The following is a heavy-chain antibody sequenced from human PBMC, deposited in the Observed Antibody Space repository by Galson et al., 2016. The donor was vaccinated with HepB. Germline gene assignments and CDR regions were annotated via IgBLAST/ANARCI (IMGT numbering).Heavy chain of an antibody. D-gene: IGHD3-9*01. Sequence: SLRLSCAASGFIFSSYGMHWVRQAPGKGLEWVAGIWYDGSKKYYADSVKGRFTISRDNSKNTLYLLMNSLRAEDTAVYYCARDSGNYDIGYHYYGLDVWGQGTTVSVSS. CDR2: IWYDGSKK. CDR1: GFIFSSYG. V-gene: IGHV3-33*01. CDR3: ARDSGNYDIGYHYYGLDV. J-gene: IGHJ6*02.